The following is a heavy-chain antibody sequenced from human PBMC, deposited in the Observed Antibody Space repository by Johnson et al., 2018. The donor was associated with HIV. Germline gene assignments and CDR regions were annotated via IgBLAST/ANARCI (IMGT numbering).Heavy chain of an antibody. Sequence: VQLVESGGRVVRPGESLRLSCAASGFTFDDYAMHWVRQAPGKGLEWVSGISWNSGNIGYADSVKGRFTVSRDNAKNSLFLQMDSLRGEDTALYYCARGQAGEGSTAGAFDVWGQGTMVTVSS. CDR3: ARGQAGEGSTAGAFDV. CDR2: ISWNSGNI. J-gene: IGHJ3*01. D-gene: IGHD3-16*01. CDR1: GFTFDDYA. V-gene: IGHV3-9*01.